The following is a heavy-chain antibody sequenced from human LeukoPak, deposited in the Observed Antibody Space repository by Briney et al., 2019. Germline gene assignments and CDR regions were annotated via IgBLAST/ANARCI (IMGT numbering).Heavy chain of an antibody. V-gene: IGHV4-59*01. Sequence: SETLSLTCTVSGGSITGYYRNWIRQPPGKGLEWIGYFYYSGSTNYNPSLKSRVTISVDTSKNQFSLKLSSVTAADTAVYYCVRGYCSGGSCYHFDYWGQGPLVTVSS. CDR1: GGSITGYY. CDR2: FYYSGST. J-gene: IGHJ4*02. D-gene: IGHD2-15*01. CDR3: VRGYCSGGSCYHFDY.